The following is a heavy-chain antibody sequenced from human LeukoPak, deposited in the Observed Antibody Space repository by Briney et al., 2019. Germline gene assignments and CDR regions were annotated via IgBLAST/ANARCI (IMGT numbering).Heavy chain of an antibody. Sequence: GTSLRLSCAASGFTFTTYAMHWVRQAAGKGLEWVAEISFDGRNEEYVDSVKGRFSISRDNSKDMVYLQMNSLRAEDTAVYYCAKDRLVRGGHFDSWGQGFLVTVSS. CDR3: AKDRLVRGGHFDS. V-gene: IGHV3-30*18. CDR2: ISFDGRNE. J-gene: IGHJ4*02. CDR1: GFTFTTYA. D-gene: IGHD3-10*01.